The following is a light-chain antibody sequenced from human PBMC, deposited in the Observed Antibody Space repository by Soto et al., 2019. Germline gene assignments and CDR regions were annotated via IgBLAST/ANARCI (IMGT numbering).Light chain of an antibody. CDR1: QSVSTRY. CDR3: HQFRSSPLAFT. J-gene: IGKJ2*01. V-gene: IGKV3-20*01. Sequence: ESMLTQSPGTLSLSPGERATLSCRASQSVSTRYLAWYQQKPGQAPRLLIYGASIRAAGIPDRFSGSGSGTDFTLTISRLEPEGFAVYYCHQFRSSPLAFTVGQGTKLEI. CDR2: GAS.